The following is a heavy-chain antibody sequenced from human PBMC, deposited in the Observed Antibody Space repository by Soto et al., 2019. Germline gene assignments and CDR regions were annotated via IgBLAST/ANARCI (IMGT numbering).Heavy chain of an antibody. CDR3: ARRGLQLYNWFDP. V-gene: IGHV4-34*01. CDR2: INHSGST. J-gene: IGHJ5*02. D-gene: IGHD5-12*01. CDR1: GGSFSGYY. Sequence: SETLSLTCAVYGGSFSGYYWSWIRQPPGKGLEWIGEINHSGSTNYNPSLKSRVTISVDTSKNQFSLKLGSVTAADTAVYYCARRGLQLYNWFDPWGQGTLVTVSS.